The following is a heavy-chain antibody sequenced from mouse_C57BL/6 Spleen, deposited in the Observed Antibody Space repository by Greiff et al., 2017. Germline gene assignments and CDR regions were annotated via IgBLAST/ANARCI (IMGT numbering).Heavy chain of an antibody. CDR3: ARAGTTVVDWYFDV. J-gene: IGHJ1*03. V-gene: IGHV1-22*01. D-gene: IGHD1-1*01. Sequence: VQLQQSGPELVKPGASVKMSCKASGYTFTDYNMHWVKQSHGKSLEWIGYINPNNGGTSYNQKFKGKATLTVNKSSSTAYMERRSLTSEDSAVYYCARAGTTVVDWYFDVWGTGTTVTVSS. CDR2: INPNNGGT. CDR1: GYTFTDYN.